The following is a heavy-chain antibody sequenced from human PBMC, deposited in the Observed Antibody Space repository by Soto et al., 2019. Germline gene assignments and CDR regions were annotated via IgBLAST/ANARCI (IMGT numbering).Heavy chain of an antibody. J-gene: IGHJ6*02. CDR3: ARGFYYGSGYYSYYYYGMDV. V-gene: IGHV3-30-3*01. CDR2: ISYDGSNK. D-gene: IGHD3-22*01. CDR1: GFTFSSYA. Sequence: QVQLVESGGGVVQPGRSLRLSCAASGFTFSSYAMHWVRQAPGKGLEWVAVISYDGSNKYYADSVKGRFTISRDNSKKKLYLQMNSLRAEDTAVLYCARGFYYGSGYYSYYYYGMDVWGQGTTVTVSS.